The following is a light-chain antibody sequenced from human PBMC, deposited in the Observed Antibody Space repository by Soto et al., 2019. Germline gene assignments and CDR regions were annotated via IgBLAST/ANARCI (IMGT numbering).Light chain of an antibody. CDR1: NNDIGSDFNS. Sequence: QSVLTQPASVSGSPGQSITISCTGTNNDIGSDFNSVSWYQQHPGKAPKLMIYEVTNRPSGVSSRFSGSKSGNTASLTISGLQAEDEADYYCSSYTVDVAPYVFGTGTKV. CDR3: SSYTVDVAPYV. CDR2: EVT. V-gene: IGLV2-14*01. J-gene: IGLJ1*01.